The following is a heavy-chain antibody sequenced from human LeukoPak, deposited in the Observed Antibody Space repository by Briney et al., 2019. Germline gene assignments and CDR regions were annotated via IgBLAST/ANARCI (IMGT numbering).Heavy chain of an antibody. CDR3: TTAPKWETQGTDH. Sequence: GGALRLSCVASGFTFSNAWMNWVRQAPGKGLEWVGRIQSKTDGGTSDYGAPVKGRFTISRDDSKNTLYLQMNSLKTEDTAVYYCTTAPKWETQGTDHWGQGTLVTISS. CDR1: GFTFSNAW. V-gene: IGHV3-15*01. CDR2: IQSKTDGGTS. D-gene: IGHD1-26*01. J-gene: IGHJ4*02.